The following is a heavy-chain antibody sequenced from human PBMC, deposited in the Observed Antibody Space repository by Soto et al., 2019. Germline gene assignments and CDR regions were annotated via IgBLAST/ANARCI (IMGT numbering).Heavy chain of an antibody. V-gene: IGHV4-39*01. CDR3: ARHLSPQYYYDSSGYYFDY. CDR1: CGSISSSSYY. Sequence: SETLSLTCTVSCGSISSSSYYWGWIRQPPGKGLEWIGSIYYSGSTYYNPSLKSRVTISVDTSKNQFSLKLSSVTAADTAVYYCARHLSPQYYYDSSGYYFDYWGQGTLVTVSS. J-gene: IGHJ4*02. CDR2: IYYSGST. D-gene: IGHD3-22*01.